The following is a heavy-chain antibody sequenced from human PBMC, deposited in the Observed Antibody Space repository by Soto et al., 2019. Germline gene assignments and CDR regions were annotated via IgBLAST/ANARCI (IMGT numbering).Heavy chain of an antibody. Sequence: ESGGGLVQPGGSLRLSCAASGFTFSSYAMSWVRQAPGKGLEWVSAISGSGGSTYYADSVKGRFTISRDNSKNTLYLQMNSLRAEDTAVYYCAKNMDYDILTGYSVDYWGQGTLVTVSS. CDR3: AKNMDYDILTGYSVDY. D-gene: IGHD3-9*01. V-gene: IGHV3-23*01. J-gene: IGHJ4*02. CDR1: GFTFSSYA. CDR2: ISGSGGST.